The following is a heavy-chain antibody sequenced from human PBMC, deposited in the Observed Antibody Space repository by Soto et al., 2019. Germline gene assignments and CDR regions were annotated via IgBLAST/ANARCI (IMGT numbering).Heavy chain of an antibody. CDR3: ARVSHFDSTGYYYIDY. CDR2: IIPILGSP. CDR1: GGTFRGYA. D-gene: IGHD3-22*01. J-gene: IGHJ4*02. V-gene: IGHV1-69*11. Sequence: QVQLVQSGAKVKKPGSSVKVSCKPSGGTFRGYAINWVRQAPGQGLEWMGGIIPILGSPNYAQRFHGRVTITADEYANTAYMELSSLTYEDTAVYYCARVSHFDSTGYYYIDYGGQGTLVTVSS.